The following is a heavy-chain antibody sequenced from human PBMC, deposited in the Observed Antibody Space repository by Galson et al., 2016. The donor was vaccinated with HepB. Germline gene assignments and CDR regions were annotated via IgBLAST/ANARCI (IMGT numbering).Heavy chain of an antibody. Sequence: SLRLSCAASGFSFRGHSMNWVRQAPGKGLEWVAIISFDENNKYYADSVKDRFTISRDNSRYTLYLQMDSLRPEDTALYYCARELSAVADYWGQGTLVTVSS. CDR1: GFSFRGHS. CDR3: ARELSAVADY. V-gene: IGHV3-30*03. D-gene: IGHD6-19*01. CDR2: ISFDENNK. J-gene: IGHJ4*02.